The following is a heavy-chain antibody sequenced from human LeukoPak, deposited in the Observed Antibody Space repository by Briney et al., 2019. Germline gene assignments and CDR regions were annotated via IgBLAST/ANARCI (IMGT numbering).Heavy chain of an antibody. D-gene: IGHD3-22*01. J-gene: IGHJ4*02. CDR2: ISSSGSTI. Sequence: GGSLRLSCAASGFTFSSYEMNWVRQAPGKGLEWVSYISSSGSTIYYADSVKGRFTISRDNAKNSLYLQMNSLRAEDTAVYYCARVGMIGVVDYWGQGTLVTVSS. CDR1: GFTFSSYE. V-gene: IGHV3-48*03. CDR3: ARVGMIGVVDY.